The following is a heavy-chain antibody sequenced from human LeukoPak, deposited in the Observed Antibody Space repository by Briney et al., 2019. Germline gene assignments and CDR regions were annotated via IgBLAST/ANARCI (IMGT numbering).Heavy chain of an antibody. J-gene: IGHJ5*02. CDR2: IYNNGAI. D-gene: IGHD3-10*01. CDR3: ARGRFGELLNWFDP. Sequence: SETLSLTCTVSGGSISTYYWSWIRQPAGKGLEWIGRIYNNGAINYNPSLKSRVTISVDKSKNQFSLKLSSVTAADTAVYYCARGRFGELLNWFDPWGQGTLVTVSS. CDR1: GGSISTYY. V-gene: IGHV4-4*07.